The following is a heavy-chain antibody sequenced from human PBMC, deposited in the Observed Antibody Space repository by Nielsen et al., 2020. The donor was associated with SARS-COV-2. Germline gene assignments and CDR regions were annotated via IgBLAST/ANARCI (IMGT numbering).Heavy chain of an antibody. CDR3: AREGLDY. CDR1: GFTFSSYA. Sequence: GGSLRLSCAASGFTFSSYAMHWVRQAPGKGLEWVAVISYDGSNKYYADSVKGRFTISRDNAKNSLYLQMNSLRAEDTAVYYCAREGLDYWGQGTLVTVSS. CDR2: ISYDGSNK. V-gene: IGHV3-30*04. J-gene: IGHJ4*02.